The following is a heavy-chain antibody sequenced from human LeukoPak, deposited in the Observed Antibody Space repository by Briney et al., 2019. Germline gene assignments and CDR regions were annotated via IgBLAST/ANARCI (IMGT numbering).Heavy chain of an antibody. J-gene: IGHJ4*02. D-gene: IGHD3-10*01. CDR2: INRSGST. CDR3: ATLLGPTSGSFDY. V-gene: IGHV4-34*01. Sequence: SETLSLTCTVSGGSISSYYWSWIRQPPGKGLEWIGEINRSGSTNYNPSLKSRVTISVDTSKNQFSLKLSSVTAADTAVYYCATLLGPTSGSFDYWGQGTLVTVSS. CDR1: GGSISSYY.